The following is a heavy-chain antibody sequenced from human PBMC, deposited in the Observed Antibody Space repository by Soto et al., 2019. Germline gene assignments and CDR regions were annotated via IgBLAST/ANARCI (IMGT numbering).Heavy chain of an antibody. CDR2: IYYSGST. CDR1: GGSISSYY. V-gene: IGHV4-59*08. D-gene: IGHD2-15*01. J-gene: IGHJ4*02. CDR3: ASLPGYCSGDSCRIDY. Sequence: PSETPSLTCTVSGGSISSYYWSWIRQPPGKGLEWIGYIYYSGSTNYNPSLKSRSTISVDTSKNQFSLKLSSVTAADPAVYFCASLPGYCSGDSCRIDYWGQGTLVTVSS.